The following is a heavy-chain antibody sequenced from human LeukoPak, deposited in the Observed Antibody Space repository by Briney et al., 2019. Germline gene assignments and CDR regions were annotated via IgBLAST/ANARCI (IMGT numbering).Heavy chain of an antibody. V-gene: IGHV3-21*01. CDR3: ATPWYGDYVLGPDY. J-gene: IGHJ4*02. D-gene: IGHD4-17*01. Sequence: GGSLRLSCAASGFTFSSYSMNWVRQAPGKGLEWVSSISSSSSYIYYADSVKGRFTISRDNAKNSPYLQMNSLRAEDTAVYYCATPWYGDYVLGPDYWGQGTLVTVSS. CDR2: ISSSSSYI. CDR1: GFTFSSYS.